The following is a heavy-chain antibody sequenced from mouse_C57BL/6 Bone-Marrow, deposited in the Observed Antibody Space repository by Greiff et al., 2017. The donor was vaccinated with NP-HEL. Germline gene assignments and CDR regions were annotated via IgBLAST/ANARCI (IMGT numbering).Heavy chain of an antibody. V-gene: IGHV1-64*01. D-gene: IGHD6-5*01. J-gene: IGHJ2*01. CDR2: IHPNSGST. Sequence: VQLQESGAELVKPGASVKLSCKASGYTFTSYWMHWVKQRPGQGLEWIGMIHPNSGSTNYNEKFKSKATLTVDKSSSTAYMQLSSLTSEDSAVYYCARSLSYFDYWGQGTTLTVSS. CDR1: GYTFTSYW. CDR3: ARSLSYFDY.